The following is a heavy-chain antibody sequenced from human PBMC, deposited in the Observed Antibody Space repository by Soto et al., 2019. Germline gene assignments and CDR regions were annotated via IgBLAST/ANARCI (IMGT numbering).Heavy chain of an antibody. D-gene: IGHD2-15*01. CDR3: VIDGGYCSGGSCARTAFDI. V-gene: IGHV3-23*01. J-gene: IGHJ3*02. CDR2: ISGSGGST. CDR1: GFTFSSYA. Sequence: PGGSLRLCCAASGFTFSSYAMSWVRQAPGKGLEWVSAISGSGGSTYYADSVKGRFTISRDNSKNTLYLQMNSLRAEDTALYYCVIDGGYCSGGSCARTAFDIWGQGTMVTVSS.